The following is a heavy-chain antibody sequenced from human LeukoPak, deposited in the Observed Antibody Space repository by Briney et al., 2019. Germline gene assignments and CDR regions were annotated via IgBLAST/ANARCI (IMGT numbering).Heavy chain of an antibody. D-gene: IGHD4-23*01. V-gene: IGHV5-51*01. Sequence: GESLKISCKGSGYTFTSYWIGRVRQMPGKGLEWMGITYPDDSNTKYSPSFQGQVTISADKSISTAYLQWSSLKASDTAMYYCARTYGGNPDYWGQGTLVTVSS. CDR1: GYTFTSYW. CDR3: ARTYGGNPDY. CDR2: TYPDDSNT. J-gene: IGHJ4*02.